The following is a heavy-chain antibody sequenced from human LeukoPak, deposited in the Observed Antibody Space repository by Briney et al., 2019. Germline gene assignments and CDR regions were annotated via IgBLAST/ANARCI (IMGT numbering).Heavy chain of an antibody. CDR2: ISYDGSNK. CDR1: EFDFSTHA. Sequence: GGSLRLSCAASEFDFSTHAMTWVRQAPGKGLEWVAVISYDGSNKYYADSVKGRFTISRDNSKNTLYLQMNSLRAEDTAVYYCARIHSSGADAFDIWGQGTMVTVSS. D-gene: IGHD3-22*01. CDR3: ARIHSSGADAFDI. J-gene: IGHJ3*02. V-gene: IGHV3-30-3*01.